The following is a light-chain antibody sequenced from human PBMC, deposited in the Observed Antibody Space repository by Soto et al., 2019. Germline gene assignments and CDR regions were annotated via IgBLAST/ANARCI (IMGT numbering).Light chain of an antibody. CDR2: KAS. V-gene: IGKV1-5*03. Sequence: DIQMTQSPSTLSASVGDRVAISCRASQSISIWLAWYQQKPGKTPKLLIYKASSLESGVPSRFSGSGSGTEFTLTISSRQPEDVATYYCQQYKDYSWTFGQGTKVEIK. J-gene: IGKJ1*01. CDR3: QQYKDYSWT. CDR1: QSISIW.